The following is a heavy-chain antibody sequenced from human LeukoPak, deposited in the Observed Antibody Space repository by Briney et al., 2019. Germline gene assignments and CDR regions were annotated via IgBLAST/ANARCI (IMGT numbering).Heavy chain of an antibody. D-gene: IGHD1-26*01. Sequence: SETLSLTCGVSGYSISSGYYWGWIRQPPGKGLEWIGSIYHSGNTYYSSSLKSRVTISVDTSKNQFSLKLSSVTAADTAVYYCARGGYSGSLGGAFGIWGRGTMVTVSA. CDR3: ARGGYSGSLGGAFGI. J-gene: IGHJ3*02. V-gene: IGHV4-38-2*01. CDR2: IYHSGNT. CDR1: GYSISSGYY.